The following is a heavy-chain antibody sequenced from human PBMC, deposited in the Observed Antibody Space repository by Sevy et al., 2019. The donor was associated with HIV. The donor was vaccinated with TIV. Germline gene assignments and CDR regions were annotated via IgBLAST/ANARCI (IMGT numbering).Heavy chain of an antibody. CDR3: ARGIVAYYFDY. J-gene: IGHJ4*02. V-gene: IGHV4-59*01. CDR2: MYYSGSI. CDR1: DGSISPYY. D-gene: IGHD5-12*01. Sequence: SETLSLTCAVSDGSISPYYWNWIRQPPGKGLEWIGYMYYSGSIKYNPSFKSRVTISVDTSRNQISLKLSSVTAADTAVYYCARGIVAYYFDYWGQGTLVTVSS.